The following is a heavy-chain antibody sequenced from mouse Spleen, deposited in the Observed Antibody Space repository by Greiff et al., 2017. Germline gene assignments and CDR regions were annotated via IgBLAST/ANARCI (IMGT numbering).Heavy chain of an antibody. CDR3: TGRIYYGNYGAMDY. D-gene: IGHD2-1*01. V-gene: IGHV6-3*01. CDR1: GFTFSNYW. CDR2: IRLKSDNYAT. J-gene: IGHJ4*01. Sequence: EVQRVESGGGLVQPGGSMKLSCVASGFTFSNYWMNWVRQSPEKGLEWVAQIRLKSDNYATHYAESVKGRFTISRDDSKSSVYLQMNNLRAEDTGIYYCTGRIYYGNYGAMDYWGQGTSVTVSS.